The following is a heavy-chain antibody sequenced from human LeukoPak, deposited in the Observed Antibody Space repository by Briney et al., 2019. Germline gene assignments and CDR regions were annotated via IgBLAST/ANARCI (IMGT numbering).Heavy chain of an antibody. CDR1: GASINTHFYY. V-gene: IGHV4-39*07. CDR2: MYYRGST. CDR3: ARSETIWYYFDH. Sequence: PSETLSLTCTVSGASINTHFYYWGWIRQTPGKGLEWIGNMYYRGSTYYNPSLNSRVSMSLDTSKNQFSLRLSSVTAADTAIYFCARSETIWYYFDHWGQGRLVTVSS. J-gene: IGHJ4*02. D-gene: IGHD1-7*01.